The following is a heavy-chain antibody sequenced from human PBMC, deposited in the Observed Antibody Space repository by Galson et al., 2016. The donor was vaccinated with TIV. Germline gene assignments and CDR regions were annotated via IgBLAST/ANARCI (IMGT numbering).Heavy chain of an antibody. CDR3: ARERRHCGNECYLRYYFGMDV. CDR1: TLTVSDNF. Sequence: SLRLSCAASTLTVSDNFMTWVRQVPGKGLEWVSLIDSDGRTTHAESVKGRFTVSRDRSKNTVYLQMNNLRTEDTAVYCCARERRHCGNECYLRYYFGMDVWGLGTTVTVS. CDR2: IDSDGRT. V-gene: IGHV3-66*02. D-gene: IGHD4/OR15-4a*01. J-gene: IGHJ6*02.